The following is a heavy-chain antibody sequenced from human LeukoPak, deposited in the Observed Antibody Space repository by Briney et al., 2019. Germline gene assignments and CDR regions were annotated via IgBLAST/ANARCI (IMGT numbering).Heavy chain of an antibody. CDR3: ARGVGSSWFDP. D-gene: IGHD2-15*01. CDR1: RYTFTAYY. Sequence: ASVKVSCKASRYTFTAYYIHWVRQAPGQGLEWMGWMDPASGGTNYAQRFQGRVTMTRDSSISTAYMQLSSLRSDDTADTAVYYCARGVGSSWFDPWGQGTLVTVSS. J-gene: IGHJ5*02. V-gene: IGHV1-2*02. CDR2: MDPASGGT.